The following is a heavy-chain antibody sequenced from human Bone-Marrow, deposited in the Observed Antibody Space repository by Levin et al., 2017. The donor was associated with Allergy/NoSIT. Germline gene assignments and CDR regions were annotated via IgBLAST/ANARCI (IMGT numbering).Heavy chain of an antibody. CDR3: AREGTCSSTSCYTHYYYAMDV. V-gene: IGHV4-4*07. CDR1: GGSISNYY. Sequence: SETLSLTCTVSGGSISNYYWSWIRQPAGKGLEWIGRIYTSGSTNYNPSLKRLVTMSVDTSKNQFSVKLTSVTAADTAVYYCAREGTCSSTSCYTHYYYAMDVWGQGTTVTVSS. CDR2: IYTSGST. J-gene: IGHJ6*02. D-gene: IGHD2-2*02.